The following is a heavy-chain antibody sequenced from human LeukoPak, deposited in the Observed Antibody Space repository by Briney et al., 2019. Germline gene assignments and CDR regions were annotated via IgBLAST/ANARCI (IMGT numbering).Heavy chain of an antibody. CDR1: GGSISSGGYY. Sequence: PSQTLSLTCTVSGGSISSGGYYWSWIRQHPGKGLEWIGYIYYSGSTNYNPSLKSRVTMSVDTSKNQFSLKLSSVTAADTAVYYCARDRRGFPGFDPWGQGTLVTVSS. CDR3: ARDRRGFPGFDP. D-gene: IGHD5-12*01. J-gene: IGHJ5*02. CDR2: IYYSGST. V-gene: IGHV4-31*03.